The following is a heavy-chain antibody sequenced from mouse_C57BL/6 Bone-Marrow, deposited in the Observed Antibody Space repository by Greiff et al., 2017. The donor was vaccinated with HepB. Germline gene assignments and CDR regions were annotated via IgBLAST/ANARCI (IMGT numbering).Heavy chain of an antibody. D-gene: IGHD2-5*01. Sequence: DVKLQESEGGLVQPGSSMKLSCTASGFTFSDYYMAWVRQVPEKGLEWVANINYDGSSTYYLDSLKSRFIISRDNAKNILYLQMSSLKSEDTATYYCARETPYYSNRYWYFDVWGTGTTVTVSS. CDR3: ARETPYYSNRYWYFDV. CDR1: GFTFSDYY. J-gene: IGHJ1*03. CDR2: INYDGSST. V-gene: IGHV5-16*01.